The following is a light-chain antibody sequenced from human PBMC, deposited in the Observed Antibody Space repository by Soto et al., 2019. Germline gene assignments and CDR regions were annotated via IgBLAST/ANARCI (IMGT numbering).Light chain of an antibody. CDR2: DAS. J-gene: IGKJ4*01. CDR1: QSVSSN. V-gene: IGKV3-15*01. Sequence: EIVLTQSPATLSLSPGERAALSCGASQSVSSNYLAWYQQKPGLAPRLLIYDASTRATSIPARFSGSGSGTEFTLSISSLQSEDVGVYYCQHYNNWPLSFGGGTKLDIK. CDR3: QHYNNWPLS.